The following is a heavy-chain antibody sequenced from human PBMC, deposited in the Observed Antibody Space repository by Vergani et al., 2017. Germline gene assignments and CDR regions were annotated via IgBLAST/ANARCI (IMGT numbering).Heavy chain of an antibody. J-gene: IGHJ6*03. CDR1: GFTFSRYA. V-gene: IGHV3-30*14. CDR2: ISYEGSNK. CDR3: ASNPRGGYYDSSGYYYRTYYYYYYMDV. D-gene: IGHD3-22*01. Sequence: QVQLVETGGGVVQPGKSLRLSCAASGFTFSRYAMHWVRQAPGKGREWGDVISYEGSNKYYDDFGKGRFPISRENSKNTLYRQMNRLRAEDTAVYYCASNPRGGYYDSSGYYYRTYYYYYYMDVWGKGTTVTVSS.